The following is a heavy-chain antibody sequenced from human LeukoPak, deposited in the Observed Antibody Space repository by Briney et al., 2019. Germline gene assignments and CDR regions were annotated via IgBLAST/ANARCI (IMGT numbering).Heavy chain of an antibody. CDR3: ARDLGQYYDTSDNWFDP. V-gene: IGHV3-66*01. CDR1: GFTVSSNY. J-gene: IGHJ5*02. D-gene: IGHD3-22*01. CDR2: IYRGDTT. Sequence: GGSLRLSCAASGFTVSSNYMTWVRQAPGKGLEWVSVIYRGDTTYYADSVKGRFTISRDNSKNTLCLQMNSLRAEDTAVYYCARDLGQYYDTSDNWFDPWGQGTLVTVSS.